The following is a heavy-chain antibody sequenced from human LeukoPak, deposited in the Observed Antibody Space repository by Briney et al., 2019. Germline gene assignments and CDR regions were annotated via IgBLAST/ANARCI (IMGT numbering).Heavy chain of an antibody. CDR1: GFTFSSYA. Sequence: GGSLRLSCAASGFTFSSYAMTWVRQAPGKGLEWVSTICGSGGDSSIHYAQFGKGRFTTSRDNSKNTFYLQMNSLRADDTAIYYCAKQYGGGCYSTVHYWGQGALVTVSS. J-gene: IGHJ4*02. CDR2: ICGSGGDSSI. D-gene: IGHD2-15*01. V-gene: IGHV3-23*01. CDR3: AKQYGGGCYSTVHY.